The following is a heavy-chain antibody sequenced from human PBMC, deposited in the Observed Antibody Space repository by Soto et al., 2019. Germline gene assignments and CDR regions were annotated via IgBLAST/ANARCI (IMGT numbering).Heavy chain of an antibody. V-gene: IGHV1-24*01. CDR3: ATDLYSSSSRLVDP. CDR2: FDPEDGET. D-gene: IGHD6-13*01. J-gene: IGHJ5*02. Sequence: ASVKVSFKVSGYTLTELSMHWVRQAPGKGLEWMGGFDPEDGETIYAQKFQGRVTMTEDTSTDTAYMELSSLRSEDTAVYYCATDLYSSSSRLVDPWGQGTLVTVSS. CDR1: GYTLTELS.